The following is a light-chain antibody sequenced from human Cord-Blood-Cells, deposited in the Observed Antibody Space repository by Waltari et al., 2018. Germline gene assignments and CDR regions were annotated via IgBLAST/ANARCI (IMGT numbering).Light chain of an antibody. Sequence: IPMTQSPSSLSASVVDRVTITCRASQSISSYLNWYQQKPGKAPKPLIYAASSLQSGVPSRFSGRGSGTDFTLTISSLQPEDCATYYCQQSYSTPYSFGQGTKLEIK. CDR3: QQSYSTPYS. CDR2: AAS. V-gene: IGKV1-39*01. J-gene: IGKJ2*03. CDR1: QSISSY.